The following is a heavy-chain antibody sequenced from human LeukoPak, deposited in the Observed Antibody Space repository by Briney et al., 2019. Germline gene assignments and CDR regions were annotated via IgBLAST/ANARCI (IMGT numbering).Heavy chain of an antibody. Sequence: ASVKVSCKASGYTFTGYYMHWVRQAPGQGLEWMGWINPNSGGTNYAQKFQGRVTMTRDTSISTAYMELSRLRSDDTAVCYCARDAHDYGDYVGYFDYWGQGTLVTVSS. CDR2: INPNSGGT. CDR3: ARDAHDYGDYVGYFDY. J-gene: IGHJ4*02. V-gene: IGHV1-2*02. CDR1: GYTFTGYY. D-gene: IGHD4-17*01.